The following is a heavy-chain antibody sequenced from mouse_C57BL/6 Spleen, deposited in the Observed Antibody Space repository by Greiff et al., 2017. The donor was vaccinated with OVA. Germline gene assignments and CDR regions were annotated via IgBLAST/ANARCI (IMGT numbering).Heavy chain of an antibody. V-gene: IGHV1-61*01. CDR2: IYPSDSET. CDR3: ARWDGNYYYAMDY. Sequence: QVQLQQPGAELVRPGSSVKLSCKASGYTFTSYWMDWVKQRPGQGLEWIGNIYPSDSETHYNQKFKDKATLTVDKSSSTAYMQLSSLTSEDSAVYYCARWDGNYYYAMDYWGQGTSVTVSS. CDR1: GYTFTSYW. J-gene: IGHJ4*01. D-gene: IGHD2-1*01.